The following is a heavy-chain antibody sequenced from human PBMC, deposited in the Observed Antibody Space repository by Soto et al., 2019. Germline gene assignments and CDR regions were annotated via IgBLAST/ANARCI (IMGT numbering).Heavy chain of an antibody. CDR3: ARVMYSSGWGSYYYGMDV. CDR2: MNPNSGNT. D-gene: IGHD6-19*01. J-gene: IGHJ6*02. CDR1: GYTFTSYD. V-gene: IGHV1-8*01. Sequence: ASVKVSCKASGYTFTSYDINWVRQATGQGLEWMGWMNPNSGNTGYAQKFRGRVTMTRNTSISTAYMELSSLRSEDTAVYYCARVMYSSGWGSYYYGMDVWGQGTTVTVSS.